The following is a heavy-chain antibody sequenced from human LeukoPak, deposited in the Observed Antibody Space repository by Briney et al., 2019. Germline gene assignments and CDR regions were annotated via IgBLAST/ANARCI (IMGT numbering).Heavy chain of an antibody. CDR3: ARGRQEVSMMVVVMTAVSYYLDV. D-gene: IGHD3-22*01. Sequence: SETLSLTCAVYGGSFSGYYWTWIRQSPGKGLEWIGEISPSGRTSYNPSLKSRLTISLDASKNQFSLNLRSLTAADTAVYYCARGRQEVSMMVVVMTAVSYYLDVWGKGTTVTVS. V-gene: IGHV4-34*01. CDR2: ISPSGRT. J-gene: IGHJ6*03. CDR1: GGSFSGYY.